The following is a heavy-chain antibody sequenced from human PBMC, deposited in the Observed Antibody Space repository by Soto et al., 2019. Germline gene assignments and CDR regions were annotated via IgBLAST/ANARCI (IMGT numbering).Heavy chain of an antibody. CDR1: GGSFSGYY. CDR2: INHSGST. V-gene: IGHV4-34*01. CDR3: ARGVRKQQLAHVFDY. Sequence: SETLSLTCAVYGGSFSGYYWSWIRQPPGKGLEWIGEINHSGSTNYNPSLKSRVTISVDTSKNQFSLKLSSVTAADTAVYYCARGVRKQQLAHVFDYWGQGTLVTVSS. J-gene: IGHJ4*02. D-gene: IGHD6-13*01.